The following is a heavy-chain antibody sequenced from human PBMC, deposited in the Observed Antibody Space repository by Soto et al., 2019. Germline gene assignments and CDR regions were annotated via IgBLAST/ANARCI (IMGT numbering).Heavy chain of an antibody. V-gene: IGHV4-34*01. CDR1: GGSFSGYY. J-gene: IGHJ5*02. Sequence: SETLSLTGAVYGGSFSGYYWSWIRQPPGKGLEWIGEINHSGSTNYNPSLKSRVTISVDTSKNQFSLKLSSVTAADTAVYYCATRTYCSSTSCYKDNWFDPWGQGTLVTVSS. CDR3: ATRTYCSSTSCYKDNWFDP. CDR2: INHSGST. D-gene: IGHD2-2*02.